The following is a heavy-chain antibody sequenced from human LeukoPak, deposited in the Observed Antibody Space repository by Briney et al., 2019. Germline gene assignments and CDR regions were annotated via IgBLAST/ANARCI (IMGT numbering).Heavy chain of an antibody. J-gene: IGHJ6*02. V-gene: IGHV3-23*01. Sequence: GGSLRLSCAGSGFIFSTYAMTWVRQAPGKGLEWVSAISGSGGSTYYADSVKGRFTISRDNAKNSLYLQMSNLRAEDTAVYFCARGGGLDVWGQGATVTVSS. D-gene: IGHD3-16*01. CDR3: ARGGGLDV. CDR1: GFIFSTYA. CDR2: ISGSGGST.